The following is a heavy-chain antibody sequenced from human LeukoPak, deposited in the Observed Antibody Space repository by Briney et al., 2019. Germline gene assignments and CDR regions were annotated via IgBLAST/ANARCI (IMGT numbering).Heavy chain of an antibody. CDR1: GFTFSSYA. V-gene: IGHV3-23*01. D-gene: IGHD3-10*01. J-gene: IGHJ5*02. CDR3: ARDPYGSRLTNTSP. Sequence: GGSLRLSCAASGFTFSSYAMSWVRQAPGKGLEWVSALSNSGGSTYYADSVKGRFTISRDNAKNSLYLQMNSLRAEDTAVYYCARDPYGSRLTNTSPWGQGTLVTVSS. CDR2: LSNSGGST.